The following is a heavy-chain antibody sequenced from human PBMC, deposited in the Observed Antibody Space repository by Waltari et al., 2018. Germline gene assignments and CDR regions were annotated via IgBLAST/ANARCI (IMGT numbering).Heavy chain of an antibody. D-gene: IGHD3-22*01. CDR3: ARDRDYYDSSGSGRSFDY. Sequence: QVQLVESGGGVVQPGRSLRLSCAASGFPFISYGRHWIRQAPGTGLDRVAVIWYDGSNKYYADSVKGRFTISRDNSKNTLYLQMNSLRAEDTAVYYCARDRDYYDSSGSGRSFDYWGQGTLVTVSS. V-gene: IGHV3-33*01. CDR1: GFPFISYG. CDR2: IWYDGSNK. J-gene: IGHJ4*02.